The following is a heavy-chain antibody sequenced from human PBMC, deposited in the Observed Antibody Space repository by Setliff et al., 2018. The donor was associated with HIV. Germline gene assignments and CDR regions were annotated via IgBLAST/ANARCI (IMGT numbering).Heavy chain of an antibody. V-gene: IGHV3-64*02. CDR2: ISNTGDHT. CDR3: ASNFRSGYWYFDL. CDR1: GFAFSNYG. D-gene: IGHD2-15*01. J-gene: IGHJ2*01. Sequence: LRLSCAASGFAFSNYGMHWVRQAPGKRLEYVSAISNTGDHTYYADSVKGRFTISRDNSKNRLDLQMGSLRAEDMAVYYCASNFRSGYWYFDLWGRGTLVTFSS.